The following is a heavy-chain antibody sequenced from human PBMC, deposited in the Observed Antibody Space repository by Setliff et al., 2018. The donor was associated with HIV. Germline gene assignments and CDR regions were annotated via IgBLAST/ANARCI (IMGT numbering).Heavy chain of an antibody. V-gene: IGHV3-64*01. Sequence: GESLKISCVASGFTFSKFWVTWVRRAPGKGLKYVSAIDNNGGSTFYANSMKGRFTISRDNAKNSLYLQMNSLRAEDTAVYYCARGRAAAGTSQWLVLVPWGQGTLVTVSS. CDR2: IDNNGGST. CDR3: ARGRAAAGTSQWLVLVP. CDR1: GFTFSKFW. D-gene: IGHD6-19*01. J-gene: IGHJ5*02.